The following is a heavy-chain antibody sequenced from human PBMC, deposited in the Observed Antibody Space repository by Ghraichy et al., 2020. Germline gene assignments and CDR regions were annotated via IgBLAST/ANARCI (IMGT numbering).Heavy chain of an antibody. V-gene: IGHV3-23*01. CDR2: ISGSGGST. CDR3: AKGSGYYGSGSYSADAFDI. CDR1: GFTFSSYA. Sequence: LSLTCAASGFTFSSYAMSWVRQAPGKGLEWVSAISGSGGSTYYADSVKGRFTISRDNSKNTLYLQMNSLRAEDTAVYYCAKGSGYYGSGSYSADAFDIWGQGTMVTVSS. J-gene: IGHJ3*02. D-gene: IGHD3-10*01.